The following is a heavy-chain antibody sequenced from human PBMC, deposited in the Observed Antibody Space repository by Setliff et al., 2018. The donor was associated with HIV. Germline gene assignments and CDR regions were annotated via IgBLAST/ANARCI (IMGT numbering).Heavy chain of an antibody. CDR3: VKNIGGYSSSSVFDY. CDR1: GFTFDDYT. J-gene: IGHJ4*02. D-gene: IGHD6-6*01. Sequence: GGSLRLSCAASGFTFDDYTMHWVRQAPGKGLEWVSIISWDGGNTYYADSVKGRFTISRDNSKNTLYLQMNSLRTEDTALYYCVKNIGGYSSSSVFDYWGQGTLVTVSS. CDR2: ISWDGGNT. V-gene: IGHV3-43*01.